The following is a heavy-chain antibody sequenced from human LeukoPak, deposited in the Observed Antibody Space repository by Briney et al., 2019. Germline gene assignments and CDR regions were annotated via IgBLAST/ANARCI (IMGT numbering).Heavy chain of an antibody. CDR3: ARDLRQLGFDP. V-gene: IGHV1-18*01. D-gene: IGHD6-6*01. J-gene: IGHJ5*02. CDR1: GYTFTSYG. CDR2: INTYNGNT. Sequence: ASVKVSCKTSGYTFTSYGIAWVRQAPGQGLEWMGWINTYNGNTNYAQKFQGRLTMTPDTSTSTAYMELRSLRSDDTAVYYCARDLRQLGFDPWGQGTLVTVCS.